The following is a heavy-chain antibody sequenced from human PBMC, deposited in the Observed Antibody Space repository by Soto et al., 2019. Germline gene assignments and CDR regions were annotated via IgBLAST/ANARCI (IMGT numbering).Heavy chain of an antibody. Sequence: QVQLVQSGAEVKMPGSSVRVSCKASGGSFSKYGISWVRQAPGQGLEWMGGIIPMFGIGNYAEKFLGRVTITADESTSTSHMELSSLRSEDTAVYFCARRYRENYFYEMVDCGQGTTVTVSS. J-gene: IGHJ6*02. CDR1: GGSFSKYG. D-gene: IGHD1-26*01. V-gene: IGHV1-69*01. CDR3: ARRYRENYFYEMVD. CDR2: IIPMFGIG.